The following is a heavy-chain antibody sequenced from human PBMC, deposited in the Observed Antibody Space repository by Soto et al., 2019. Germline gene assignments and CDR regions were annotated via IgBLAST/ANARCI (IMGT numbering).Heavy chain of an antibody. V-gene: IGHV3-21*01. J-gene: IGHJ4*02. CDR2: ISSGNNYI. Sequence: EVQLVESGGGLVKPGGSLRLSCAASGFTFSSYSMNWVRQAPGKGLEWVSSISSGNNYIYYADSVKGRFTISRDNAKNSLYLQMSSLRAEDTAVYYCARDRRGGYNFDYWGQGTLVTVSS. CDR1: GFTFSSYS. D-gene: IGHD2-15*01. CDR3: ARDRRGGYNFDY.